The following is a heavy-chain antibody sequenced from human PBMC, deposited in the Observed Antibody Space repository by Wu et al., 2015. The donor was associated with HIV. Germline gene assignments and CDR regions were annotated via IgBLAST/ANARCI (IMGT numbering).Heavy chain of an antibody. D-gene: IGHD3-16*01. CDR3: VRGARGMPKGAFEI. Sequence: QVQLVQSGAEVKKPGASVKVSCKASGYTFTSYYIHWLRQAPGQGLEWMAWITPNSGGTNSAQMFQGRVTMTRDTSITTAYLELSSLTSEDTAVYYCVRGARGMPKGAFEIWGQGTTGHCLF. CDR2: ITPNSGGT. CDR1: GYTFTSYY. V-gene: IGHV1-2*02. J-gene: IGHJ3*02.